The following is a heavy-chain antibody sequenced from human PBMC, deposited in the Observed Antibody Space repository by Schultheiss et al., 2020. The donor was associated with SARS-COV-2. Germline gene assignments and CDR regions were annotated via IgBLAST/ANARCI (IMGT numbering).Heavy chain of an antibody. J-gene: IGHJ4*02. D-gene: IGHD1-1*01. CDR3: ARVSGTAPGVDY. Sequence: SETLSLTCAVYGGSFSGYYWSWIRQPPGKGLEWIGYIYYSGSTNYNPSLKSLVTISVDTSKNQFSLKLSSVTAADTAVYYCARVSGTAPGVDYWGQGTLVTVSS. CDR1: GGSFSGYY. CDR2: IYYSGST. V-gene: IGHV4-59*08.